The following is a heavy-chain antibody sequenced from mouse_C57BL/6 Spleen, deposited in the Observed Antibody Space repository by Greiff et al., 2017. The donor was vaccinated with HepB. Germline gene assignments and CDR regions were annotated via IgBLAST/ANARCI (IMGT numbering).Heavy chain of an antibody. V-gene: IGHV14-1*01. J-gene: IGHJ2*01. CDR2: IDPEDGDT. Sequence: EVQLQQSGAELVRPGASVKLSCTASGFNIKDYYMHWVKQRPEQGLEWIGRIDPEDGDTEYAPKFQGKATMTADTSSNTAYLQLSSLTSEDTAVYYCTTDYSNSYYFDYWGQGTTLTVSS. CDR3: TTDYSNSYYFDY. D-gene: IGHD2-5*01. CDR1: GFNIKDYY.